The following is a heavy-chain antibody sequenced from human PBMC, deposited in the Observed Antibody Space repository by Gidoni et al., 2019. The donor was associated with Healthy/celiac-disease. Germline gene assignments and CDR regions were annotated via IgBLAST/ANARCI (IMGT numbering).Heavy chain of an antibody. D-gene: IGHD2-15*01. CDR1: GGSFSGYY. CDR3: ARGGLGYCSGGSCYGRGYFDY. Sequence: QVQLQQWGAGLLKPSETLSLTCAVYGGSFSGYYWSWIRQPPGKGLEWIGESNHSGSTNYNPSLKSRVTISVDTSKNQFSLKLSSVTAADTAVYYCARGGLGYCSGGSCYGRGYFDYWGQGTLVTVSS. J-gene: IGHJ4*02. V-gene: IGHV4-34*01. CDR2: SNHSGST.